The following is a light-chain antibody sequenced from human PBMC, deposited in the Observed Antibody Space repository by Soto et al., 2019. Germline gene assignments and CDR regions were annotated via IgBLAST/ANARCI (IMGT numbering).Light chain of an antibody. V-gene: IGLV2-23*02. CDR1: SSDVGSYNF. J-gene: IGLJ3*02. Sequence: QSALTQPASVSGSPGQSITISCTGGSSDVGSYNFVSWYQQHPGKAPKLMIYDVSKRPSGVSNRFSGSKSGNTASLTISGLHAEDEADYDCCSYAGTSTWVFGGGTKLTVL. CDR3: CSYAGTSTWV. CDR2: DVS.